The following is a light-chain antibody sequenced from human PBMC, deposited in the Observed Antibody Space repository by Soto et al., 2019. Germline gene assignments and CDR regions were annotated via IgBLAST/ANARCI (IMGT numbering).Light chain of an antibody. CDR2: DAS. CDR1: QSISSW. CDR3: QQYNTYPWT. J-gene: IGKJ1*01. Sequence: DIQMTQSPATLSASVGDRVTITCRASQSISSWLAWYQQKPGKVPKLLIDDASSLESGVPSRFSGSGSGTECTLTISSLQPDDVATYYCQQYNTYPWTFGQGTKVEIK. V-gene: IGKV1-5*01.